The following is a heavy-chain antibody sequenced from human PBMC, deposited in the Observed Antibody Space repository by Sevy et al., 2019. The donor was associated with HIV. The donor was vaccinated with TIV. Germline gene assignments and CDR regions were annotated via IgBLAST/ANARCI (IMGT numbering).Heavy chain of an antibody. CDR3: AKDRTLYGQNGGGGVDI. J-gene: IGHJ3*02. CDR1: GYSFTIYG. Sequence: ASMKVSCKASGYSFTIYGITWVRQAPGQGLEWMGWISAYNAVTIYAQNLQGRLSMTTDTSTTTAYMELRSLRSDDTAVYYCAKDRTLYGQNGGGGVDIWGQGTMVTVSS. CDR2: ISAYNAVT. V-gene: IGHV1-18*01. D-gene: IGHD2-21*01.